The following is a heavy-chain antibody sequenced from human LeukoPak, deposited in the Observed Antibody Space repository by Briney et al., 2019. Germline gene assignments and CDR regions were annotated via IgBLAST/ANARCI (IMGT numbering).Heavy chain of an antibody. CDR1: GYTFTSYY. J-gene: IGHJ5*02. CDR2: INPSGGST. CDR3: ARTIAAAGSWFDP. D-gene: IGHD6-13*01. V-gene: IGHV1-46*01. Sequence: ASVKVSCKASGYTFTSYYMHWVRQAPGQGLEWMGIINPSGGSTSCAQKFQGRVTMTRDMSTSTVYMELSSLRSEDTAVYYCARTIAAAGSWFDPWGQGTLVTVSS.